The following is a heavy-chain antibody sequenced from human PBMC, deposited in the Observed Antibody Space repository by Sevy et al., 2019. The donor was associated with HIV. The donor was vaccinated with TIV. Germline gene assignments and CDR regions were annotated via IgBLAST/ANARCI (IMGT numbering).Heavy chain of an antibody. CDR3: ATDTPYPYYFDY. V-gene: IGHV1-24*01. Sequence: ASLKVSCKVSGYTLTELSMHWVRQAPGKGLEWMGGFDPEDGETIYAQKFQGRVTMTEDTSTDTAYMELSSLRSEDTAVYYCATDTPYPYYFDYWGQGTLVTVSS. D-gene: IGHD2-2*02. CDR1: GYTLTELS. CDR2: FDPEDGET. J-gene: IGHJ4*02.